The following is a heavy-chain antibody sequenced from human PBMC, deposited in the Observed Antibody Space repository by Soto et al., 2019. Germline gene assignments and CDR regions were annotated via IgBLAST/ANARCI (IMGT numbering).Heavy chain of an antibody. D-gene: IGHD6-19*01. Sequence: VALLEAGGGLVQPGGSLRVSCEVSGAAFSFYTRSWVRQAPGKGLEWVASISGKGATTYYAASGKGRFTFSRDNSKNTVHLQMNSLRGEDTAVYYCAKDRGGFTSGWEFFDFWGQGTLVTVSS. J-gene: IGHJ4*02. CDR2: ISGKGATT. CDR3: AKDRGGFTSGWEFFDF. CDR1: GAAFSFYT. V-gene: IGHV3-23*01.